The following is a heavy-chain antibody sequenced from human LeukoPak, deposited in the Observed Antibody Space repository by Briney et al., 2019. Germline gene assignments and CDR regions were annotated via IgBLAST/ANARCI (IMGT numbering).Heavy chain of an antibody. CDR2: INPNSGGT. D-gene: IGHD3-3*01. Sequence: ASVKGSCKASGYTFTGYYMHWVRQAPGQGLEWMGWINPNSGGTNYAQKFQGRVTMTRDTSISTAYMELSRLRSDDTAVYYCARTGRSSDFWSGYYPPPSYWYFDLWGRGTLVTVSS. CDR1: GYTFTGYY. V-gene: IGHV1-2*02. CDR3: ARTGRSSDFWSGYYPPPSYWYFDL. J-gene: IGHJ2*01.